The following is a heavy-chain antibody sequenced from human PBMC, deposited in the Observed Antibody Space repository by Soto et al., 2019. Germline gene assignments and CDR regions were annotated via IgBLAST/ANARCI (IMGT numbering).Heavy chain of an antibody. CDR1: GGSVSIGSHY. CDR3: ARVRAVAGYYYYGMDV. CDR2: IYHSGST. Sequence: QVRLQESGPGLVKPSETLFLTCTVSGGSVSIGSHYWSWIRQPPGKGLEWIAYIYHSGSTNYNPSLKSRVTISVDTSKNQFSLKLSSVTAADTAVYYCARVRAVAGYYYYGMDVWGQGTTVTVSS. J-gene: IGHJ6*02. D-gene: IGHD6-19*01. V-gene: IGHV4-61*01.